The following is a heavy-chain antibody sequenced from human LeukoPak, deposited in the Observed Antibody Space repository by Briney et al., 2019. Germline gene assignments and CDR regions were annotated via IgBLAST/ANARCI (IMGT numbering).Heavy chain of an antibody. J-gene: IGHJ4*02. CDR1: GFTLSSYE. CDR2: INSDGSRT. D-gene: IGHD1-26*01. Sequence: GGSLRLSCAASGFTLSSYEMHWVRQAPGKGLVWVSRINSDGSRTGYADSVKGRFTISRDNAKNTLYLQMNSLRAEDTAIYYCARELPREVSLDYWGQGTLVTVSS. V-gene: IGHV3-74*01. CDR3: ARELPREVSLDY.